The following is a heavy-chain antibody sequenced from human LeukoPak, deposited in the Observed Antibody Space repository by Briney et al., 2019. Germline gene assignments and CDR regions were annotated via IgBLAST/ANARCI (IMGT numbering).Heavy chain of an antibody. CDR1: GFTCSSYA. V-gene: IGHV3-66*01. J-gene: IGHJ4*02. CDR3: ARDRVGATTNFDY. CDR2: IYSGGST. D-gene: IGHD1-26*01. Sequence: GGSLRLSCAASGFTCSSYAMSWVRQAPGKGLEWVSVIYSGGSTYYADSVKGRFTISRDNSKNTLYLQMNSLRAEDTAVYYCARDRVGATTNFDYWGQGTLVTVSS.